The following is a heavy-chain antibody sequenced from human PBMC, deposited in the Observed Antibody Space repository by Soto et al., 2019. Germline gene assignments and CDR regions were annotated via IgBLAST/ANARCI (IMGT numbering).Heavy chain of an antibody. Sequence: EVQLVESGGGLIQPGGSLRLSCAVSGFTVSNNYMSWVRQAPGKGLEGVSVIYSGGYTAYGDSVKGRFTISRDNSKNTPYLQKKTRGPDAPAVFYWAGAPGGGGYWGQGTLVTVSS. V-gene: IGHV3-53*01. D-gene: IGHD3-10*01. CDR2: IYSGGYT. CDR1: GFTVSNNY. CDR3: AGAPGGGGY. J-gene: IGHJ4*02.